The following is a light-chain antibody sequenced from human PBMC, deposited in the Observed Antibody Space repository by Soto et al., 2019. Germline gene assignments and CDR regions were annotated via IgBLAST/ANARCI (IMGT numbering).Light chain of an antibody. CDR2: AAS. V-gene: IGKV1-9*01. J-gene: IGKJ4*01. CDR3: QQLNSYPF. CDR1: QGISSY. Sequence: DIQMTQSPSSLSASVGDRVTITCRASQGISSYLAWYQQKPGEAPKLLIYAASTLQSGVPSRFSGSGSGTDFTLTISSLQPEDFATYYCQQLNSYPFFGGGTKVDIK.